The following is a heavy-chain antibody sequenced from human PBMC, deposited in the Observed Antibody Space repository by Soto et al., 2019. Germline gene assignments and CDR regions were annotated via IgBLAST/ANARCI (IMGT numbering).Heavy chain of an antibody. J-gene: IGHJ4*02. V-gene: IGHV3-23*01. CDR3: AKGAWLDY. CDR1: GFTFTTFD. CDR2: VRGRDGST. Sequence: EVQLLESGGGLVQPGASLRLSCAASGFTFTTFDMSWARQAPGKGLEWVSVVRGRDGSTSYADSLKGRFTISKDSSKNTLYLQRNSLRAVDTALYYCAKGAWLDYWGQGTLVTVSS. D-gene: IGHD5-12*01.